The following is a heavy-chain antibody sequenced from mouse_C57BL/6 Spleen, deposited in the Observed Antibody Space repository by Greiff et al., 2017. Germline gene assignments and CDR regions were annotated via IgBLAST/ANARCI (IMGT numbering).Heavy chain of an antibody. J-gene: IGHJ1*03. D-gene: IGHD1-1*01. CDR3: AKRGYYYGSSRYCDV. V-gene: IGHV3-6*01. Sequence: ESGPGLVKPSQSLSLTCSVTGYSITSGYYWNWIRQFPGNKLEWMGYISYDGSNNYNPSLKNRISITRDTSKNQFFLKLNSVTTEDTATYYCAKRGYYYGSSRYCDVWGTGTTVTVSS. CDR1: GYSITSGYY. CDR2: ISYDGSN.